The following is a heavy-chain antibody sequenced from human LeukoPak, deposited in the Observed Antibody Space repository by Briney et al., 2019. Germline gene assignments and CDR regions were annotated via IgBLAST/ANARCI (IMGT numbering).Heavy chain of an antibody. CDR1: GYIFTSYF. CDR3: ARDDNRESNNRYFDEPYYYYYMDV. D-gene: IGHD3-9*01. Sequence: SVKVSCKASGYIFTSYFMHWVRQAPGQGLEWMGGIIPIFGTANYAQKFQGRVTITADKSTSTAYMQLSSLRSEDTAVYYCARDDNRESNNRYFDEPYYYYYMDVWGKGTTVTVSS. V-gene: IGHV1-69*06. CDR2: IIPIFGTA. J-gene: IGHJ6*03.